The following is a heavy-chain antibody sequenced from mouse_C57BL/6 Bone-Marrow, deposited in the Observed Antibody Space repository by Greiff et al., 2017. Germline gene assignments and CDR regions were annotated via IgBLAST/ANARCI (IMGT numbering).Heavy chain of an antibody. CDR3: ARDLNWSWFAY. Sequence: EVKLEESGGGLVKPGGSLKLSCAASGFTFSSYAMSWVRQTPEKRLEWVATISDGGSYTYYPDNVKGRFTISRDNAKNNLYLQMSHLKSEDTAMYYCARDLNWSWFAYWGQGTLVTVSA. CDR2: ISDGGSYT. V-gene: IGHV5-4*01. CDR1: GFTFSSYA. J-gene: IGHJ3*01. D-gene: IGHD4-1*01.